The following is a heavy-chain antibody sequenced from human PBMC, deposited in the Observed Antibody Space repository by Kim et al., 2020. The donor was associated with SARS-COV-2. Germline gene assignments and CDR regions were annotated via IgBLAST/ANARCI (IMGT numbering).Heavy chain of an antibody. Sequence: GGSLRLSCAASGFTFSSYAMSWVRQAPGKGLEWVSAISGSGGSTYYADSVKGRFTISRDNSKNTLYLQMNSLRAEDTAVYYCAKDNPQLVPSPADMRAFDIWGQGTMVTVSS. V-gene: IGHV3-23*01. CDR3: AKDNPQLVPSPADMRAFDI. CDR1: GFTFSSYA. D-gene: IGHD2-2*01. J-gene: IGHJ3*02. CDR2: ISGSGGST.